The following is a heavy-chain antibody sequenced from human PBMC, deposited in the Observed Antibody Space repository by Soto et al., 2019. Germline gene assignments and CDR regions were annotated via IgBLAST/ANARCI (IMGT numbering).Heavy chain of an antibody. J-gene: IGHJ4*02. D-gene: IGHD1-1*01. V-gene: IGHV3-23*01. CDR1: GFTFSSYA. CDR3: AKIGLTTLDY. Sequence: EVQLLESGGGLVQPGGSLRLSCAASGFTFSSYAMSWVRQAPGKGLEWVSAISGSGGSTYYADSVKGRFTISKDNHKNPLYLHMNSLGDADTDVYYCAKIGLTTLDYWGQGTLVTVSS. CDR2: ISGSGGST.